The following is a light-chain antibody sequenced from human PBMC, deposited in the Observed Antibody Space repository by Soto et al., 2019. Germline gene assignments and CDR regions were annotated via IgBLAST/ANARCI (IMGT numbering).Light chain of an antibody. CDR3: LQYHNLWA. CDR1: QDIYSN. CDR2: RAS. Sequence: IVMTPSPATLSVSSGERATLSCRASQDIYSNVAWYQQRPGQAPRLLIYRASTRATGIPARFSGSGSGTEFTLTISSLQSEDFTVYSCLQYHNLWAFGQGTKV. J-gene: IGKJ1*01. V-gene: IGKV3-15*01.